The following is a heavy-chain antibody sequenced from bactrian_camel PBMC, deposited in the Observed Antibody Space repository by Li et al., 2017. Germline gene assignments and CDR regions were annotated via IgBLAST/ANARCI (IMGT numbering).Heavy chain of an antibody. V-gene: IGHV3S25*01. D-gene: IGHD2*01. Sequence: QLVESGGGSVQPGGSQTLACVASGFTFSRDWLTWVRQAPGKKLEWVSSIGLGDDTSYRYYSDSVKGRFTISQDNAKNTVYLQMNSLKPEDTAMYYCAARGPYCYTKLSVRDFTYWGQGTQVTVS. CDR2: IGLGDDTSYR. CDR1: GFTFSRDW. J-gene: IGHJ6*01. CDR3: AARGPYCYTKLSVRDFTY.